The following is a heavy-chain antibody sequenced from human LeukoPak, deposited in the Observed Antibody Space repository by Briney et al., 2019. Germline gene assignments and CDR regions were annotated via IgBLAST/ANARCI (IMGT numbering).Heavy chain of an antibody. CDR1: GGSFSGYY. J-gene: IGHJ4*02. V-gene: IGHV4-34*01. CDR2: INHSGST. D-gene: IGHD2-15*01. Sequence: SETLSLTCAVYGGSFSGYYWSWIRQPPGKGLEWIGEINHSGSTNYNPSLKSRVTISVDTSKNQFSLKLSSVTAADTAVYYCARGRPKDIVVVVAATLPLGYFDYWGQGTLVTVSS. CDR3: ARGRPKDIVVVVAATLPLGYFDY.